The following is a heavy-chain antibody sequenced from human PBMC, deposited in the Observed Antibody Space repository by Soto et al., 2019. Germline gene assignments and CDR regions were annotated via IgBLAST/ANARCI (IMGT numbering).Heavy chain of an antibody. Sequence: TSEILSLTCTVSGGSISSSSYYWGWIRQPPGKGLEWIGSIYYSGSTYYNPSLKSRVTISVDTSKNQFSLKLNSVTAADTAVYYCARHLWGYCGTDCYPLDVWGQGTTVTVSS. D-gene: IGHD2-21*02. CDR1: GGSISSSSYY. V-gene: IGHV4-39*01. J-gene: IGHJ6*02. CDR3: ARHLWGYCGTDCYPLDV. CDR2: IYYSGST.